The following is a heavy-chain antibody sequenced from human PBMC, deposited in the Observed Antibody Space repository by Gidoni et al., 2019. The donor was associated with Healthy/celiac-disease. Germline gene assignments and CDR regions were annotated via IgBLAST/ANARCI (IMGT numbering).Heavy chain of an antibody. CDR2: ISGSGGST. CDR1: GFTFSSCA. CDR3: AKSMIVVVMTYYYGMDV. Sequence: EVQLLESGGGLVQPGGSLRLSCAASGFTFSSCAMSWVRQAPGKGLEWVSAISGSGGSTYYADSVKGRFTISRDNFKNTLYLQMNSLRAEDTAVYYCAKSMIVVVMTYYYGMDVWGQGTTVTVSS. J-gene: IGHJ6*02. D-gene: IGHD3-22*01. V-gene: IGHV3-23*01.